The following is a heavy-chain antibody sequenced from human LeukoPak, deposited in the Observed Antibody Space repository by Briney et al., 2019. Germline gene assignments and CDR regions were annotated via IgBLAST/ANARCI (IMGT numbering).Heavy chain of an antibody. V-gene: IGHV3-21*01. Sequence: GGSLRLSCAASGFTFSSYSMNWVRQAPGKRLEWVSSISSSSSYIYYADSVKGRFTISRDNAKNSLYLQMNSLRAEDTAVYYCAPTVGDANFDYWGQGTLVTVSS. CDR3: APTVGDANFDY. CDR1: GFTFSSYS. CDR2: ISSSSSYI. J-gene: IGHJ4*02. D-gene: IGHD1-26*01.